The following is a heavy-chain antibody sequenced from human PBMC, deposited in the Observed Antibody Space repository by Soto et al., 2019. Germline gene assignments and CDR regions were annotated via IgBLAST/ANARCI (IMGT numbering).Heavy chain of an antibody. D-gene: IGHD3-22*01. Sequence: VKVSCKASGGTFSSSAISWVRQAPGQGLEWMGGIMPIFGTANYAQKFQARVTITADESTSTAYMELSSLRSEDTAVYYCARAPQYYYDSSGTPTAATELDSWGQGTLVTVSS. V-gene: IGHV1-69*13. CDR2: IMPIFGTA. J-gene: IGHJ4*02. CDR1: GGTFSSSA. CDR3: ARAPQYYYDSSGTPTAATELDS.